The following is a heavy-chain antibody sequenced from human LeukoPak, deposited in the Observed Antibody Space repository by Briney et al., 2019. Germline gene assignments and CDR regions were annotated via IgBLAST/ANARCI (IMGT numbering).Heavy chain of an antibody. J-gene: IGHJ4*02. CDR2: IIPIFGTA. CDR1: GGTFSSYA. D-gene: IGHD5-18*01. V-gene: IGHV1-69*13. Sequence: ASVKVSCKASGGTFSSYAISWVRQAPGQGLEWTGGIIPIFGTANYAQKFQGRVTITADESTSTAYMELSSLRSEDTAVYYCARHPRRGYSYGHSNFDYWGQGTLVTVSS. CDR3: ARHPRRGYSYGHSNFDY.